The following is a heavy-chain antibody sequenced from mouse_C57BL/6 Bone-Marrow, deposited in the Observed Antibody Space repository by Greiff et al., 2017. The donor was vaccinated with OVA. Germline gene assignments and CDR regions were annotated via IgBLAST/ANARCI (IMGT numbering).Heavy chain of an antibody. J-gene: IGHJ3*01. CDR1: GYTFTSYD. CDR2: IYPRDGST. Sequence: VQLQQSGPELVKPGASVKLSCKASGYTFTSYDINWVKQRPGQGLEWIGWIYPRDGSTKYNEKFKSKATLTVDKPSSTAYRQLSSLTSEDSAVYYCARGGAAWFAYWGQGTLVTVSA. V-gene: IGHV1-85*01. CDR3: ARGGAAWFAY.